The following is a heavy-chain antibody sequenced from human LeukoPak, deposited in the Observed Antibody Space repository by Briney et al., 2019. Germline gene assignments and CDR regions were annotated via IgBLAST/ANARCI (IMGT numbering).Heavy chain of an antibody. D-gene: IGHD3-9*01. CDR2: ISAYNGNT. V-gene: IGHV1-18*01. J-gene: IGHJ6*02. Sequence: ASVKVSCKASGYTFTGYGISWVRQAPGQGLEWMGWISAYNGNTNYAQKLQGRVTMTTDTSTSTAYMELRSLRSDDTAVYYCARDQVFDYDILTGYYNVLYYYGMDVWGQGTTVTVSS. CDR3: ARDQVFDYDILTGYYNVLYYYGMDV. CDR1: GYTFTGYG.